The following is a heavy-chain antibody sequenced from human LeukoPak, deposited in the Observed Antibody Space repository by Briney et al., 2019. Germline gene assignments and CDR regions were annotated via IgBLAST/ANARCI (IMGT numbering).Heavy chain of an antibody. J-gene: IGHJ4*02. CDR2: ITATGGGT. D-gene: IGHD3/OR15-3a*01. CDR1: GFTFSSYA. V-gene: IGHV3-23*01. CDR3: AKIGRWPGYWDY. Sequence: GGSLRLSCAASGFTFSSYAMSWVRQAPGKGLEWVSTITATGGGTYYADSVKGRFTISRDNSKNTLCLQMNSLRAEDTAVYYCAKIGRWPGYWDYWGQGTLVTVSS.